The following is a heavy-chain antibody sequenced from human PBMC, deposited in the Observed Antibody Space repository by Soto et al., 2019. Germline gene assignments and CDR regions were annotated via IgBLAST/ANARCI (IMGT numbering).Heavy chain of an antibody. CDR1: GFTFSSYW. CDR2: IKQDGSEK. CDR3: ARVEYISSWLYFDY. V-gene: IGHV3-7*03. Sequence: GGSLRLSCAASGFTFSSYWMSWVRQAPGKGLEWVANIKQDGSEKYYVDSVKGRFTISRDNAKNSLYLQMNSLRAEDTAVYYCARVEYISSWLYFDYWGQGTLVTVSS. D-gene: IGHD6-13*01. J-gene: IGHJ4*02.